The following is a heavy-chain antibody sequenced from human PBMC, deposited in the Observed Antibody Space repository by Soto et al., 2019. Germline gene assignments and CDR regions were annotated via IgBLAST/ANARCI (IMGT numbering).Heavy chain of an antibody. D-gene: IGHD1-26*01. CDR3: ARDSIVGATYRPPRGPHDY. CDR2: ISYDGSNK. V-gene: IGHV3-30-3*01. J-gene: IGHJ4*02. Sequence: PGGSLRLSCAASGFTFSSYAMHWVRQAPGKGLEWVAVISYDGSNKYYADSVKGRFTISRDNSKNTLYLQMNSLRAEDTAVYYCARDSIVGATYRPPRGPHDYWGQGTLVTVSS. CDR1: GFTFSSYA.